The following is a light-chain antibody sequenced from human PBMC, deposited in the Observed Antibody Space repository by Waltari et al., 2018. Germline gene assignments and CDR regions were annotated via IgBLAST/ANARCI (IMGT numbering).Light chain of an antibody. V-gene: IGLV1-51*02. Sequence: QSVLTQPPSVPAAPGQRVTISCSGGSPNIGNNYVSLYRQFPGTAPKLLTYENTERPSGIPGRFSGSKSGTSATLDITGLQAGDEADYYCGTWDSSLSGAVFGGGTHLTVL. J-gene: IGLJ7*01. CDR3: GTWDSSLSGAV. CDR2: ENT. CDR1: SPNIGNNY.